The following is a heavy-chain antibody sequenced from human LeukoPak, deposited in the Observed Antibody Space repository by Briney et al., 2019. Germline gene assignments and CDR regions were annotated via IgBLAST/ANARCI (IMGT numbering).Heavy chain of an antibody. CDR1: GFSFSSSW. V-gene: IGHV3-74*01. CDR3: ARIGHDNSYGGEDY. CDR2: INRDGREA. D-gene: IGHD5-18*01. J-gene: IGHJ4*02. Sequence: PGGSLRLSCAASGFSFSSSWMHWVRQAPGKGLVWVSRINRDGREANYADSVKGRFTISRDNAKNMLFLQMNSLRVEDTAVYYCARIGHDNSYGGEDYWGQGTLVTVSS.